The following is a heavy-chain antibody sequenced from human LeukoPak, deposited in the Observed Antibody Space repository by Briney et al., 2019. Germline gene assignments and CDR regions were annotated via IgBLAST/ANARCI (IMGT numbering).Heavy chain of an antibody. Sequence: PGGSLRLSCAASGFTFSNFAMTWVRQDPGKGLEWVSSISGGGDSTDYADSVKGRFTISRDNAKNTLYLPMNSLRAEDTALYYCARASDIVATILFDFWGQGTLVTVSS. CDR3: ARASDIVATILFDF. CDR1: GFTFSNFA. J-gene: IGHJ4*02. D-gene: IGHD5-12*01. CDR2: ISGGGDST. V-gene: IGHV3-23*01.